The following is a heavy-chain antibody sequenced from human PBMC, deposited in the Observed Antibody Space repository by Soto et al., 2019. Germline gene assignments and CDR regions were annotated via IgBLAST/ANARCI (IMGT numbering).Heavy chain of an antibody. CDR1: GFTFSSYG. V-gene: IGHV3-30*18. CDR3: AKENYYDSSGYFDY. J-gene: IGHJ4*02. Sequence: GGSLRLSCAASGFTFSSYGMHWVRQAPGKGLEWVAVISYDGSNKYYADSVKGRFTISRDNSKNTLYLQMNSLRAEDTAVYYCAKENYYDSSGYFDYWGQGTLVTVSS. D-gene: IGHD3-22*01. CDR2: ISYDGSNK.